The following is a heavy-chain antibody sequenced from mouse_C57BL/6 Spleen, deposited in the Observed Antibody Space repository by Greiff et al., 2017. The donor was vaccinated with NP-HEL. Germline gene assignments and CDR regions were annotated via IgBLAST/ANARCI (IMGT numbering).Heavy chain of an antibody. CDR3: ARAGYDYDPPYAMDY. CDR1: GYSFTGYF. CDR2: INPYNGDT. J-gene: IGHJ4*01. D-gene: IGHD2-4*01. Sequence: VQLQQSGPELVKPGDSVKISCKASGYSFTGYFMNWVMQSHGKSLEWIGRINPYNGDTFYNQKFKGKATLTVDTSSSTAHMELRSLTSEDSAVYYWARAGYDYDPPYAMDYWGQGTSVTVSS. V-gene: IGHV1-20*01.